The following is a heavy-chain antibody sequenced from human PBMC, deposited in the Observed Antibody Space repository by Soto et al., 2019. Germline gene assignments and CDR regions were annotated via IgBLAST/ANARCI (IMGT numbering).Heavy chain of an antibody. Sequence: ASVKVSCKASGGTFSSYAISWVRQAPGQGLEWMGGIIPIFGTANYAQKFQGRVTITADESTSTAYMELSSLRSEDTAVYYCALGIVVVPAAIPQNWFDLWGQGTLVTVSS. J-gene: IGHJ5*02. CDR2: IIPIFGTA. D-gene: IGHD2-2*01. CDR3: ALGIVVVPAAIPQNWFDL. CDR1: GGTFSSYA. V-gene: IGHV1-69*13.